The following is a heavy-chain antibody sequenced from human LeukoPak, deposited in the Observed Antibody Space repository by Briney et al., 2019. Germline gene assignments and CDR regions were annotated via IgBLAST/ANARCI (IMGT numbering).Heavy chain of an antibody. J-gene: IGHJ3*02. Sequence: GASVKVSCKASGYTFTGYHMHWVRQAPGQGLEWMGWINPNSGGTNYAQKFQGRVTMTRDTSISTAYMELSRLRSDDTAVYYCARMITIFGVVILDAFDIWGQGTMVTVSS. V-gene: IGHV1-2*02. D-gene: IGHD3-3*01. CDR3: ARMITIFGVVILDAFDI. CDR1: GYTFTGYH. CDR2: INPNSGGT.